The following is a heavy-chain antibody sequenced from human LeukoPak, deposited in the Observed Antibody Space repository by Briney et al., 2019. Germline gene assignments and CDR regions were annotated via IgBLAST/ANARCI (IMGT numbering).Heavy chain of an antibody. Sequence: ASVKVSCKASGYTFTSYYMHWVRQAPRQGLEWMGIINPSGGSTSYAQKFQGRVTMTRDTSTSTVYMELSSLRSEDTAVYYCASYQLLYGMDVWGQGTTVTVSS. V-gene: IGHV1-46*01. J-gene: IGHJ6*02. CDR1: GYTFTSYY. D-gene: IGHD2-2*01. CDR2: INPSGGST. CDR3: ASYQLLYGMDV.